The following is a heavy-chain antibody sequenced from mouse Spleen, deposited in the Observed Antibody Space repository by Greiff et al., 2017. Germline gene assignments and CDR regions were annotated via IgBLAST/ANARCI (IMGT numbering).Heavy chain of an antibody. Sequence: VKLQQPGAELVKPGASVKLSCKASGYTFTSYWMHWVKQRPGQGLEWIGMIHPNSGSTNYNEKFKSKATLTVDKSSSTAYMQLSSLTSEDSAVYYCARPGGYDCWYFDVWGAGTTVTVSS. D-gene: IGHD2-2*01. J-gene: IGHJ1*01. V-gene: IGHV1-64*01. CDR2: IHPNSGST. CDR3: ARPGGYDCWYFDV. CDR1: GYTFTSYW.